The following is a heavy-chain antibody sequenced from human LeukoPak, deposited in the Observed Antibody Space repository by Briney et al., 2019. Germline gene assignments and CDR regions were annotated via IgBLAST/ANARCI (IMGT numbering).Heavy chain of an antibody. CDR2: FDPEDGET. Sequence: ASVKVSCKVSGYTLTELSMHWVRQAPGKGLEWMGGFDPEDGETIYAQKFQGRVTMTEDTSTDTAYMELSSLRSEDTAVYYCATGSVDYGDYNHRYNWFDPWGQGTLVTVSS. CDR1: GYTLTELS. CDR3: ATGSVDYGDYNHRYNWFDP. D-gene: IGHD4-17*01. V-gene: IGHV1-24*01. J-gene: IGHJ5*02.